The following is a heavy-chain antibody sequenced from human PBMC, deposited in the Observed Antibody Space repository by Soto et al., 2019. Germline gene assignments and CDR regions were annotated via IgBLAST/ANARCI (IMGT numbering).Heavy chain of an antibody. Sequence: GASVKVSCKASGGTFSSYAISWVRQAPAQGLEWMGGIIPIFGTANYAQKFQGRVTITADESTSKAYMELSSLRAEDTAVYYCARYYDYVWGSRYYYYGMDVWGQGTTVTVSS. J-gene: IGHJ6*02. D-gene: IGHD3-16*01. V-gene: IGHV1-69*13. CDR2: IIPIFGTA. CDR3: ARYYDYVWGSRYYYYGMDV. CDR1: GGTFSSYA.